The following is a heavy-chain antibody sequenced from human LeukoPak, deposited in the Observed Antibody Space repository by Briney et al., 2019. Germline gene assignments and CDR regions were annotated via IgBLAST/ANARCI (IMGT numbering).Heavy chain of an antibody. V-gene: IGHV1-46*01. J-gene: IGHJ6*02. D-gene: IGHD5-18*01. Sequence: GASVKVSCKASGYTFTSYYMHWVRQAPGQGLEWMGIINPSGGSTSYAQKFQGRVTITADESTSTAYMELSSLRSEDTAVYYCAREGGHPTAMVHYGMDVWGQGTTVTVSS. CDR3: AREGGHPTAMVHYGMDV. CDR2: INPSGGST. CDR1: GYTFTSYY.